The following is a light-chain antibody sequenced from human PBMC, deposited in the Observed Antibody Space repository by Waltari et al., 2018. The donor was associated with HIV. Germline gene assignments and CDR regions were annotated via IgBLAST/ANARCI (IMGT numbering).Light chain of an antibody. V-gene: IGKV1-9*01. CDR1: QNIYSY. J-gene: IGKJ2*01. CDR2: ATS. Sequence: DLQLTQSPSFLSASIGDRVTITCRASQNIYSYLVCYQQKPGRAPQVLIYATSTLHSGVPSRFSGSGSGTEFALTISSLQPEDVASYYGQRTYSVPPDTFGQGTKLDI. CDR3: QRTYSVPPDT.